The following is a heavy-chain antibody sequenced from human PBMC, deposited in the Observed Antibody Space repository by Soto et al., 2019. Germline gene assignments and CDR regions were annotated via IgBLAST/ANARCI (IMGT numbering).Heavy chain of an antibody. CDR2: ISSSSSYI. Sequence: PGGSLSLSCAASGFTFSSYSMNWVRQAPGKGLEWVSSISSSSSYIYYADSVKGRFTISRDNAKNSLYLQMSSLRAEDTAVYYCARDDPTGYYYYGMDVWGQRTTVTVSS. CDR3: ARDDPTGYYYYGMDV. CDR1: GFTFSSYS. V-gene: IGHV3-21*01. J-gene: IGHJ6*02.